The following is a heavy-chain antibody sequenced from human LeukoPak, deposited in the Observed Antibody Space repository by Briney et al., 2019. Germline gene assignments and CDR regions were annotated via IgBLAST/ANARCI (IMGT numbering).Heavy chain of an antibody. CDR2: IYYSGST. D-gene: IGHD1-26*01. V-gene: IGHV4-59*01. CDR1: GGSISSYY. CDR3: ARRSSIMGSYLYYFDY. J-gene: IGHJ4*02. Sequence: SETLSLTCTVSGGSISSYYWSWIRQPPGKGLQWIGYIYYSGSTNYNPSLKSRVTISVDTSKNQFSLKLSSVTAADTAVYYCARRSSIMGSYLYYFDYWGQGTLVTVSS.